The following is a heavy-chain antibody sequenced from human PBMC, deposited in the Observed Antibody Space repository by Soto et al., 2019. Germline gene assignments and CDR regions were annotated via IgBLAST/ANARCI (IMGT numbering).Heavy chain of an antibody. V-gene: IGHV3-30*18. CDR1: GFTFSTFG. D-gene: IGHD3-16*01. CDR2: ISYDGSKK. J-gene: IGHJ3*02. CDR3: AKGRLRFPSLRGNALDI. Sequence: QVQLVESGGGVVQPGRSLRLSCAASGFTFSTFGMHWVRQAPGKGLEWVAIISYDGSKKYYADSVKGRFTISRDNSKNTLSLQMNSLRPEDTAGYYCAKGRLRFPSLRGNALDIWGQRTMVTVSS.